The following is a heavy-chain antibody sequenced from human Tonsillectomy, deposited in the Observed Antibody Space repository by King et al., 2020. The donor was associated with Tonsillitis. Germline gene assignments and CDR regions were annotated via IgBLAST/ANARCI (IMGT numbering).Heavy chain of an antibody. CDR1: GFTFSSYA. Sequence: VQLVESGGGLVQPGGSLRVSCAASGFTFSSYAMNWFRPAPGKGLEWVSAISGSGGSTYYADSVKGRFTISRDNSKNTLYLQMNSLRAEDTAVYYCAKGVTLTVRVAFDIWGQGTMVTVSS. CDR2: ISGSGGST. V-gene: IGHV3-23*04. CDR3: AKGVTLTVRVAFDI. D-gene: IGHD4-17*01. J-gene: IGHJ3*02.